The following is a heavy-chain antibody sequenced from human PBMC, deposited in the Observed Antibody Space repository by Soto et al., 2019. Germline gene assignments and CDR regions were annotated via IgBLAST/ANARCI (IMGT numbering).Heavy chain of an antibody. V-gene: IGHV1-3*01. J-gene: IGHJ6*04. CDR3: ASCSGSYYNDYNYYCMDG. D-gene: IGHD3-10*02. CDR1: GYTFTSYA. CDR2: INAGNGNK. Sequence: GASVKVSCKASGYTFTSYAMHWVRQAPGQRLEWMGWINAGNGNKKYSQKLQGRVTITRDTSASTANMELSSPRTEDTAEYYCASCSGSYYNDYNYYCMDGWGKGTTVTVSS.